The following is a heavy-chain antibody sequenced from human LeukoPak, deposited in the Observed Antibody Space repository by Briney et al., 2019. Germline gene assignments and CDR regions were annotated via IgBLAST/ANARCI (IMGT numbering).Heavy chain of an antibody. CDR3: ARVGAVVTATPYYFDY. CDR1: GASINTYY. J-gene: IGHJ4*02. D-gene: IGHD2-21*02. Sequence: SETLSLTCTVSGASINTYYWSWIRQPPGKGLEWIGEINHSGSTNYNPSLKSRVTISVDTSKNQFSLKLSSVTAADTAVYYCARVGAVVTATPYYFDYWGQGTLVTVSS. CDR2: INHSGST. V-gene: IGHV4-34*01.